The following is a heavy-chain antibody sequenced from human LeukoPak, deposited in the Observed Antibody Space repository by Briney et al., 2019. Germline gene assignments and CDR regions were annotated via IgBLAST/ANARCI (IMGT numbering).Heavy chain of an antibody. CDR1: GFTFVNYG. V-gene: IGHV3-30*02. CDR2: IRNDRINK. Sequence: PGGSLRLSCAASGFTFVNYGMHWVRQAPGKGLEWVAFIRNDRINKYYADSVKGRFTISRDNSKNTLYLQMNSLRAEDTAVFYCAKASAMIVVVSKHFDYWGQGTLVTVSS. D-gene: IGHD3-22*01. J-gene: IGHJ4*02. CDR3: AKASAMIVVVSKHFDY.